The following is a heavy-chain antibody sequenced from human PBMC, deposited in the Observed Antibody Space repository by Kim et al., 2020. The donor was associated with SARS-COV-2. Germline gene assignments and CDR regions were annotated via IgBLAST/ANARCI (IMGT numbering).Heavy chain of an antibody. CDR1: GGSISSSNW. J-gene: IGHJ4*02. CDR2: IYHSGST. Sequence: SETLSLTCAVSGGSISSSNWWSWVRQPPGKGLEWIGEIYHSGSTNYNPSPMSRGTISVDKSKNQFSLKLSSVTAADPAVYYCAGGTAQWDLLRLFDYWGQGTLVTGSS. D-gene: IGHD1-26*01. CDR3: AGGTAQWDLLRLFDY. V-gene: IGHV4-4*02.